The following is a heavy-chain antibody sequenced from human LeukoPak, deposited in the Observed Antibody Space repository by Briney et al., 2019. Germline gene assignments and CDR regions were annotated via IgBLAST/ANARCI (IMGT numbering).Heavy chain of an antibody. Sequence: GGSLRLSCAASGFTFSSSWMHWVRQAPGKGLEWVSAICSNDNNTYYANSVKGRFTISRDNSKNTLSLQLNSLRAEDTAVYYCAKGTSSSCYSAPNYWGQGTLVTVSS. CDR1: GFTFSSSW. V-gene: IGHV3-23*01. J-gene: IGHJ4*02. CDR3: AKGTSSSCYSAPNY. CDR2: ICSNDNNT. D-gene: IGHD2-15*01.